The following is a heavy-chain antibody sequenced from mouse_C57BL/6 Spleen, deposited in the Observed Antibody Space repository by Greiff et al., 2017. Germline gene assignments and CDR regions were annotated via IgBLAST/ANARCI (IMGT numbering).Heavy chain of an antibody. V-gene: IGHV1-80*01. CDR1: GYAFSSYW. D-gene: IGHD4-1*01. CDR2: IYPGDGDT. CDR3: ARSTSNFFFDY. Sequence: QVHVKQSGAELVKPGASVKISCKASGYAFSSYWMNWVKQRPGKGLEWIGQIYPGDGDTKYNGKFKGKATLTADKSSSTAYMQLSSLTSEDSAVYFCARSTSNFFFDYWGQGTTLTVSS. J-gene: IGHJ2*01.